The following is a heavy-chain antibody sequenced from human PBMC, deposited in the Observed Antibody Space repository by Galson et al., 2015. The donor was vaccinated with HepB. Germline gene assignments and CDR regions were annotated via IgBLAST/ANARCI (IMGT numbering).Heavy chain of an antibody. CDR3: ARVVTLGYCTGGVCRDY. V-gene: IGHV3-21*01. D-gene: IGHD2-8*02. Sequence: SLRLSCAASGFTFSSYSMNWVRQAPGKGLEWVSSISSSSSYIYYADSVKGRFTISRDNAKNSLYLQMNSLRAEDTAVYYCARVVTLGYCTGGVCRDYWGQGTLVTVSS. CDR1: GFTFSSYS. CDR2: ISSSSSYI. J-gene: IGHJ4*02.